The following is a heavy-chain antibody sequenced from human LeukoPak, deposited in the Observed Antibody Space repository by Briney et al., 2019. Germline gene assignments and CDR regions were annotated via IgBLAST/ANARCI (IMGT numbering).Heavy chain of an antibody. Sequence: SETLSLTCTVSGGSISSSSYYWGWIRQPPGKGLEWIGSIYYSGSTYYNPSLKSRVTISVDTSKNQFSLKLSSVTAADTAVYYCARGDPDISFGVAGEAFDIWGQGTMVTVSS. CDR1: GGSISSSSYY. CDR2: IYYSGST. D-gene: IGHD3-3*01. CDR3: ARGDPDISFGVAGEAFDI. J-gene: IGHJ3*02. V-gene: IGHV4-39*01.